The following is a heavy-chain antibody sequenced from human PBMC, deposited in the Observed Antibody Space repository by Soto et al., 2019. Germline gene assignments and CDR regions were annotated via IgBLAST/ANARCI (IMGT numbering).Heavy chain of an antibody. Sequence: SETLSLTCTVSGGSVSTGMKYWGWVRQPPGKAWELIGYMYKTGETLLNSSLKSRVTLSMETSKNQFSLTLSSVTAADTAVYCCMKAHESGDFPGMSVWGPGTTVT. CDR2: MYKTGET. CDR3: MKAHESGDFPGMSV. CDR1: GGSVSTGMKY. D-gene: IGHD3-10*01. V-gene: IGHV4-61*01. J-gene: IGHJ6*02.